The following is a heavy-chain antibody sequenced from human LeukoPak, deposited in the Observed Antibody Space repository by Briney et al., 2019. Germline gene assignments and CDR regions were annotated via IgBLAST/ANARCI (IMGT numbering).Heavy chain of an antibody. Sequence: GGSLRLYCAASGFTFSSYEMNWVRQAPGKGLEWVSYISSSGSTIYYADSVKGRFTISRDNAKNSLYLQMNSLRAEDTAVYYCARDLGYFDPVGDYYYYGMDVWGQGTTVTVSS. CDR1: GFTFSSYE. J-gene: IGHJ6*02. CDR2: ISSSGSTI. V-gene: IGHV3-48*03. CDR3: ARDLGYFDPVGDYYYYGMDV. D-gene: IGHD3-9*01.